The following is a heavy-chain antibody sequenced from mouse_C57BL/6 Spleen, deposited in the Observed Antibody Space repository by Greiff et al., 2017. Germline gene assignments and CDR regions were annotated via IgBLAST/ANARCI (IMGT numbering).Heavy chain of an antibody. CDR1: GFTFSDYY. CDR2: ISNGGGST. J-gene: IGHJ3*01. D-gene: IGHD2-1*01. CDR3: ARRRGNLVEGFAY. V-gene: IGHV5-12*01. Sequence: EVKLVESGGGLVQPGGSLKLSCAASGFTFSDYYMSWVRQTPEKRLEWVAYISNGGGSTYFPDTVKGRFTLSRDSAKNTLYLRMSRLKSEDTAMYYCARRRGNLVEGFAYWGQGTLVTVSA.